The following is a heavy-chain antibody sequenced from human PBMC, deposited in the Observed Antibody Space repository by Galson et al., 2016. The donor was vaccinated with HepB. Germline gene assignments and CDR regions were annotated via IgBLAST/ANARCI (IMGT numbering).Heavy chain of an antibody. V-gene: IGHV3-74*01. J-gene: IGHJ4*02. CDR1: GFTFSSYW. CDR3: ARALIDFRGEDY. D-gene: IGHD3-16*01. Sequence: SLRLSCAASGFTFSSYWMHWVRQVPGKGLVWVSRIDTDGSSTTYADSVRGRFTISRDNAKNTVYLEMNSLRAEDTAVYFCARALIDFRGEDYWCQGTLVTVSS. CDR2: IDTDGSST.